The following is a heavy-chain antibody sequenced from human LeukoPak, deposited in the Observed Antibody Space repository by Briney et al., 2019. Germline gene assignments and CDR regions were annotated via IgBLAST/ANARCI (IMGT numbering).Heavy chain of an antibody. V-gene: IGHV3-33*06. CDR1: GFTFRTYA. CDR3: AKPLSDWHGLFDY. J-gene: IGHJ4*02. CDR2: IWSDENHK. Sequence: PGGSLRLSCAASGFTFRTYAMHWVRQAPGKGLEWVAMIWSDENHKYYADSVKGRFTISRDNSKDTLYLQMNSLRAEDTAVYYCAKPLSDWHGLFDYWGQGTLVTVSS. D-gene: IGHD2-21*02.